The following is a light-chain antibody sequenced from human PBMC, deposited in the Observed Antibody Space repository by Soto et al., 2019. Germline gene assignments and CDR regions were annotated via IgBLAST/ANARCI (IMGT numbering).Light chain of an antibody. CDR2: WAS. Sequence: DIVMTQSPDSLAVSLGERATINCKSSQNLLYSSNNKNYLPWYQQKPGQPPKLLPYWASTRASGVTERFTGSGSGTDFTLTISSLQAEDVAVYYCQQYYSTPWTFGQGTKVEVK. J-gene: IGKJ1*01. CDR3: QQYYSTPWT. CDR1: QNLLYSSNNKNY. V-gene: IGKV4-1*01.